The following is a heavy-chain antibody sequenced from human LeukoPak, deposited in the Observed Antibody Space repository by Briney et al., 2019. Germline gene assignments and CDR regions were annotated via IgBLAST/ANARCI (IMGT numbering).Heavy chain of an antibody. D-gene: IGHD3-22*01. CDR1: GFTSSSYG. V-gene: IGHV3-33*01. CDR2: IWYDGSNK. J-gene: IGHJ4*02. CDR3: ARDSYYYDSSGYYPAYYFDY. Sequence: GRSLRLSCAASGFTSSSYGMHWVRQAPGKGLEWVAVIWYDGSNKYYADSVKGRFTISRDNSKNTLYLQMNSLRAEDTAVYYCARDSYYYDSSGYYPAYYFDYWGQGTLVTVSS.